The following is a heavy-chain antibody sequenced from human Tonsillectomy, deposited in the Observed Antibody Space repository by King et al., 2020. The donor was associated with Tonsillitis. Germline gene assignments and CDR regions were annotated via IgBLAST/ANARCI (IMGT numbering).Heavy chain of an antibody. Sequence: VQLVESGGGLVKPGGSLRLSLAASGFTFNSYRMNWCRQAPGKGLEWVACISSGSSFRFYGDFVKGRFTISRDNAKNSPYLQLNSLRAEDTAVYYCARILSHTGSEYYYMDVWGKGTTVTVSS. D-gene: IGHD3-10*01. CDR1: GFTFNSYR. CDR2: ISSGSSFR. V-gene: IGHV3-21*06. CDR3: ARILSHTGSEYYYMDV. J-gene: IGHJ6*03.